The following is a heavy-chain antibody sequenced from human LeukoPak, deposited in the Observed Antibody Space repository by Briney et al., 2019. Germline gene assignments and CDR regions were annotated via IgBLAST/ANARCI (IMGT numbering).Heavy chain of an antibody. Sequence: SETLSLTCSVSGGSISSYYWSWIRQPPGKGPEWIGYIYYSGSTNYNPSLKSRVTISVDTSKNQFSLKLSSVTAADTAVYYCARNSRYCRGGSCYPNWFDPWGQGTLVTVSS. CDR1: GGSISSYY. V-gene: IGHV4-59*08. J-gene: IGHJ5*02. D-gene: IGHD2-15*01. CDR3: ARNSRYCRGGSCYPNWFDP. CDR2: IYYSGST.